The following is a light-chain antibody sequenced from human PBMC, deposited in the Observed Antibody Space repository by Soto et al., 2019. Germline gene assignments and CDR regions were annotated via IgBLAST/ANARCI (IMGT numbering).Light chain of an antibody. V-gene: IGKV1-27*01. Sequence: DIQMTQYPSSLSASVGDRVTITCRASQGISNYLAWYQQKPGKVPQLLISAASTLQSGVQSRFSGSGSGTDFTLTISSLQPEDVATYYCQQYKSAPHTFGQGTKREIK. CDR2: AAS. J-gene: IGKJ2*01. CDR1: QGISNY. CDR3: QQYKSAPHT.